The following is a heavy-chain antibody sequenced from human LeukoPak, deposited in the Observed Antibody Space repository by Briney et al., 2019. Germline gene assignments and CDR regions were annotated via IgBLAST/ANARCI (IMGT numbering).Heavy chain of an antibody. CDR2: ISSSGSTI. D-gene: IGHD6-13*01. V-gene: IGHV3-48*03. J-gene: IGHJ3*02. CDR1: GFTFSSYE. Sequence: PGGSLRLSCAASGFTFSSYEMNWVRQAPGKGLEWVSYISSSGSTIYYADSVKGRFTISRDNAKNSLYLQMNSLRDEDTAVYYCAREALGSSSLDAFDIWGQGTMVTVSS. CDR3: AREALGSSSLDAFDI.